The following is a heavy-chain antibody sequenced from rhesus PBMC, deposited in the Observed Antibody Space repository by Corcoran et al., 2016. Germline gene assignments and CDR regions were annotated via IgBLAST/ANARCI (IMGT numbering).Heavy chain of an antibody. CDR1: GFTFSTFA. CDR3: AKDQYEYTNRYSLDV. CDR2: IVYSGDTT. D-gene: IGHD4-23*01. Sequence: EVQLVDTGGGLVQPGGSLRLSCAASGFTFSTFAMRWVRQAPGKGLEWFSGIVYSGDTTYYADSVKGRFAISRDNSKNTLSLQMNSLRAEDTAVYYCAKDQYEYTNRYSLDVWGRGVLVTVSS. V-gene: IGHV3S5*01. J-gene: IGHJ5-2*02.